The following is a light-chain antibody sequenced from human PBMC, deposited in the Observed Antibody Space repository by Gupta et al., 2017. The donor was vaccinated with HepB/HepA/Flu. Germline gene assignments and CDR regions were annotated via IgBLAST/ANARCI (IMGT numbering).Light chain of an antibody. CDR3: QVWDSSSVI. CDR2: RDT. V-gene: IGLV3-9*01. CDR1: KIGNKN. J-gene: IGLJ2*01. Sequence: SYELTQPLSVSVALGQTARITCGGNKIGNKNVYWYKQKPGQAPVLVMYRDTNRPSGIPERFSGSNSGTAATLTISRAQAGDEADYYCQVWDSSSVIFGGGTKLTVL.